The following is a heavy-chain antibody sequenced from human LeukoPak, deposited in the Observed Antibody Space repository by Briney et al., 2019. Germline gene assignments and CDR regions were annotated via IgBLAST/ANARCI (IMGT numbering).Heavy chain of an antibody. Sequence: GGSLRLSCAASGFTFSSYSMNWVRQAPGKGLEWVSSISSGSSYIYYADSVKGRFTISRDNAKNSLYLQMNSLRAEDTAVYYCAREGPGSYYFDYWGQGTLVTVSS. CDR1: GFTFSSYS. J-gene: IGHJ4*02. CDR2: ISSGSSYI. D-gene: IGHD1-26*01. V-gene: IGHV3-21*01. CDR3: AREGPGSYYFDY.